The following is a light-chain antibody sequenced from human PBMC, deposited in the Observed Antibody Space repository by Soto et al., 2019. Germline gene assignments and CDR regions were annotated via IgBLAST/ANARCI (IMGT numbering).Light chain of an antibody. Sequence: EIVLTQSPGTLSLSPGERATLSCRASQSVPKNYLAWYQHKPGQAPRILIYGPSSRATGIPDRFSGSGSGTDFTLSISRLEPEDFAVYYCHQYATSPQTFGQGTKVEIK. CDR2: GPS. CDR3: HQYATSPQT. J-gene: IGKJ1*01. V-gene: IGKV3-20*01. CDR1: QSVPKNY.